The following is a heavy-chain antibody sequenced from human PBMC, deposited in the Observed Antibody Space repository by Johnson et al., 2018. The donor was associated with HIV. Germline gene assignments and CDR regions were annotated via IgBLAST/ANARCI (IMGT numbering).Heavy chain of an antibody. CDR1: GFTFSSYA. CDR2: ISYDGSNK. D-gene: IGHD3-22*01. J-gene: IGHJ3*02. CDR3: AKAYYYDSSGYDAFDI. V-gene: IGHV3-30-3*01. Sequence: QVQLVESGGGVVQPGRSLRLSCAASGFTFSSYAMHWVRQAPGKGLEWVAVISYDGSNKYYADSVKGRFTISRDNSKNTLYLQMNSLRAEDTAVYYCAKAYYYDSSGYDAFDIWCQGTMVTVSS.